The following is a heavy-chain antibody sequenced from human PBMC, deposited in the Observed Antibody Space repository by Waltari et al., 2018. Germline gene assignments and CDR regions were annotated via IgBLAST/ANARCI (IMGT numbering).Heavy chain of an antibody. CDR2: IYYSGST. CDR3: ARASGDLNFDY. V-gene: IGHV4-59*01. Sequence: QVQLQESGPGLVKPSETLSLTCTVSGGSISSYYWSWIRQPPGKGLEWIGYIYYSGSTNYNPSRKSGVTISVDTSKNQFSLKLSSVTAADTAVYYCARASGDLNFDYWGQGTLVTVSS. CDR1: GGSISSYY. D-gene: IGHD2-21*02. J-gene: IGHJ4*02.